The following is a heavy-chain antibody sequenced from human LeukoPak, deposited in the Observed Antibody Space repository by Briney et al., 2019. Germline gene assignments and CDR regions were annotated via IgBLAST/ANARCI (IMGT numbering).Heavy chain of an antibody. CDR3: ARDLVGRYCSGGSCYDNWFDP. CDR2: IYTSGST. CDR1: GGSISSGSYY. J-gene: IGHJ5*02. V-gene: IGHV4-61*02. D-gene: IGHD2-15*01. Sequence: SETLSLTCTVSGGSISSGSYYWSWIRQPAGKGLEWIGRIYTSGSTNYNPSPKSRVTISVDTSKNPFSLKLSSVPAADTAVYYCARDLVGRYCSGGSCYDNWFDPWGQGTLVTVSS.